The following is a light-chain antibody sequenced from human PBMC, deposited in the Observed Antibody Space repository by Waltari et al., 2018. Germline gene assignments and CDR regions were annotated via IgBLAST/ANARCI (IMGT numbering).Light chain of an antibody. CDR3: QQTYSMPLT. J-gene: IGKJ4*01. Sequence: DIQMTQSPPSLSASVRDRVTITCRASQSISTSLSWYQQKPGKAPKLPVYAASRLESGVPSRFTGSGSGTYFSLTISSLQPEDFATYFCQQTYSMPLTFGGGTKV. V-gene: IGKV1-39*01. CDR1: QSISTS. CDR2: AAS.